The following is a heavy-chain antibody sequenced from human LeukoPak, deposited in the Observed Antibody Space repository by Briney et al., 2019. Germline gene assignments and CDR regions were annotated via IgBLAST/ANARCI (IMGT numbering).Heavy chain of an antibody. CDR2: ISAYNGNT. CDR3: ARGYSSSSRVDY. V-gene: IGHV1-18*01. CDR1: GYTFTSYG. Sequence: ASVEVSFKASGYTFTSYGISGVRQAPGQGLEGMGWISAYNGNTNYAQKLQGRVTITTDTSTSTAYMELRSLRSDDTAVYYCARGYSSSSRVDYWGQGTLVTVSS. J-gene: IGHJ4*02. D-gene: IGHD6-6*01.